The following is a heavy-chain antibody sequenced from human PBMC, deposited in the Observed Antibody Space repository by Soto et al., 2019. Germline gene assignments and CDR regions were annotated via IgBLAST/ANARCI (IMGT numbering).Heavy chain of an antibody. J-gene: IGHJ4*02. D-gene: IGHD1-1*01. V-gene: IGHV4-59*08. CDR2: IYYSGST. CDR3: AELVINGVDY. CDR1: GGSISSYY. Sequence: SETLSLTCTVSGGSISSYYWSWIRQPPGKGLEWIGYIYYSGSTNYNPSLKSRVTISVDTSKNQFSLKLSSVTAADTAVYYCAELVINGVDYWGQGTLVTVSS.